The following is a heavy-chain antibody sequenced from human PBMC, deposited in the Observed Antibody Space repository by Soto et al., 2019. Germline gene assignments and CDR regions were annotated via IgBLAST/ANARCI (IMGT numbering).Heavy chain of an antibody. CDR2: MNPNSGNT. D-gene: IGHD2-15*01. Sequence: GASVKVSCKASGYTFTSYDINWVRQATGQGLEWMGWMNPNSGNTGYAQKFQGRVTMTRNTSISTAYMELSSLRSEDTAVYYCARGQRYCSGGSCHYYYMDVWGKGTTVTVSS. J-gene: IGHJ6*03. V-gene: IGHV1-8*01. CDR3: ARGQRYCSGGSCHYYYMDV. CDR1: GYTFTSYD.